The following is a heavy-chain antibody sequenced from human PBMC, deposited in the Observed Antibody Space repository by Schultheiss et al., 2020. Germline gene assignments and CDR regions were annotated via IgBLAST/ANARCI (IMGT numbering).Heavy chain of an antibody. V-gene: IGHV3-9*01. CDR1: GFTFDDYA. Sequence: SLRLSCAASGFTFDDYAMHWVRQAPGKGLEWVSGISWNSGSIGYADSVKGRFTISRDNAKNSLYLQMNSLRAEDTALYYCARLAAAGEYFDYWGQGTLVTVSS. CDR3: ARLAAAGEYFDY. D-gene: IGHD6-13*01. J-gene: IGHJ4*02. CDR2: ISWNSGSI.